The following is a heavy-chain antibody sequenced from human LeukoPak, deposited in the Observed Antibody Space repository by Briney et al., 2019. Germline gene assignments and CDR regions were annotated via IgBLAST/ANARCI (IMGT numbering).Heavy chain of an antibody. CDR3: ARELEYSSSPGRYYYYGMDV. CDR2: INPNSGGT. CDR1: GGTFSSYA. J-gene: IGHJ6*02. V-gene: IGHV1-2*06. D-gene: IGHD6-6*01. Sequence: ASVKVSCKASGGTFSSYAISWVRQAPGQGLEWMGRINPNSGGTNYAQKFQGSVTMTRDTSISTAYMELSRLRSDDTAVYYCARELEYSSSPGRYYYYGMDVWGQGTTVTVSS.